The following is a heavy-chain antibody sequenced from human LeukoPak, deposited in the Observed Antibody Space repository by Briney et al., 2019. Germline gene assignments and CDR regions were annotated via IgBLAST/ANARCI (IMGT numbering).Heavy chain of an antibody. J-gene: IGHJ4*02. CDR3: AKGSPLGATRYPSSYYFDY. CDR2: ISGSGGST. D-gene: IGHD1-26*01. V-gene: IGHV3-23*01. Sequence: GGSLRLSCAASGFTFSSYAMSWVRQAPGKGLEWVSAISGSGGSTYYADSVKGRFTISRDNSKNTLYLQMNSLRAEDTAVYYCAKGSPLGATRYPSSYYFDYWGQGTLVTVSS. CDR1: GFTFSSYA.